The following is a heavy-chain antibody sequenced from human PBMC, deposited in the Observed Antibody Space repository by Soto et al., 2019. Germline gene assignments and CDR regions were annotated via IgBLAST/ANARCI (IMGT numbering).Heavy chain of an antibody. D-gene: IGHD3-3*01. J-gene: IGHJ5*02. V-gene: IGHV3-23*01. Sequence: PGGSLRLSCAASGFTFGNYAMSWVRQTPGKGLEWVSSISGSGGHIYYTGSVKGRFTISRDNSKNILYLQMNNLRAEDTAVYYCAKGYNFDFCRTFNCFYPWGQGALVTVAS. CDR2: ISGSGGHI. CDR1: GFTFGNYA. CDR3: AKGYNFDFCRTFNCFYP.